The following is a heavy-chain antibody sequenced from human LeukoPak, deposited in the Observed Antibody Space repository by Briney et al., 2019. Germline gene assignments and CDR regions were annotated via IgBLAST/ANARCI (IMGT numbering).Heavy chain of an antibody. Sequence: GGSLRLSCAASGFTFSDYYMSWIRQAPGKGLEWVSYISSSGSAIYYADSVKGRFTIPRDNAKNSLYLQMNSLRAEDTAVYYCARDGSGSSSVSLRASYWGQGTLVTVSS. CDR1: GFTFSDYY. CDR2: ISSSGSAI. V-gene: IGHV3-11*04. D-gene: IGHD6-6*01. CDR3: ARDGSGSSSVSLRASY. J-gene: IGHJ4*02.